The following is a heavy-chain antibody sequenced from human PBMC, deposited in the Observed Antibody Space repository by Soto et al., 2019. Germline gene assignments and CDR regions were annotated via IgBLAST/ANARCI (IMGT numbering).Heavy chain of an antibody. J-gene: IGHJ4*02. CDR1: GGSISSYY. V-gene: IGHV4-59*01. D-gene: IGHD3-10*01. CDR2: IYYNGST. Sequence: SETLSLTCTVSGGSISSYYWSWIRQPPGKGLEWIGYIYYNGSTNYNPSLKSRVTISVDTSKNQFSLKLSSVTAADTAVYYCARVGVSTDFDYWGQGTLVTVSS. CDR3: ARVGVSTDFDY.